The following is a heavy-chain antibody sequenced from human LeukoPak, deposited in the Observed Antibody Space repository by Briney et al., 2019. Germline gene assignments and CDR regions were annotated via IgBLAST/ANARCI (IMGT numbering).Heavy chain of an antibody. CDR3: AKDPPLYDFWSGYGMDV. CDR2: IIGSGGST. D-gene: IGHD3-3*01. V-gene: IGHV3-23*01. CDR1: GLPFRSYA. Sequence: GGALRPSFAAPGLPFRSYAMRWGRPAPGKGVGWGSAIIGSGGSTYYADSVKGRFTISRDNSKNPLYLQMNSLRAEDTAVYYCAKDPPLYDFWSGYGMDVWGQGTTVTVSS. J-gene: IGHJ6*02.